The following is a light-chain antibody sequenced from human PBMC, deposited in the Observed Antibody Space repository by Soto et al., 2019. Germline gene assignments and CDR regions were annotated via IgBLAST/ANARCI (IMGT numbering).Light chain of an antibody. CDR3: QQYHTTPNT. CDR2: WAS. CDR1: QNLLFSSNNKNS. V-gene: IGKV4-1*01. J-gene: IGKJ2*01. Sequence: DVVMTQSPETLAVSLGERAAIKCKSSQNLLFSSNNKNSLAWYQQKPGQPPKLLIYWASTRESGAPDRFSGSGSETDFTLTISSLQAEDVAVYYCQQYHTTPNTFGQGTKLEIK.